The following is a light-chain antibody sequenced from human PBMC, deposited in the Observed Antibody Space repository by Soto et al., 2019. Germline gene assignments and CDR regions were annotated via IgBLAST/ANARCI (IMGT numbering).Light chain of an antibody. CDR1: SSNIGTGYD. CDR2: DNS. J-gene: IGLJ1*01. CDR3: QSYDNSSFV. Sequence: QSVLTQPPSVSGAPGQRVTISCTGSSSNIGTGYDVHWYQQLPGTAPKLLIYDNSDRPSGVPDRFSGSKSGTSASLAITGLQAEDEADYYCQSYDNSSFVFGTGTKVTVL. V-gene: IGLV1-40*01.